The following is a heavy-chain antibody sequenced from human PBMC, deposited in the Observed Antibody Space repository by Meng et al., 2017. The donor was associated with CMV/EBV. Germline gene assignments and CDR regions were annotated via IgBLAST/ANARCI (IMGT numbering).Heavy chain of an antibody. CDR2: IIPILGIA. Sequence: SVKVSCKASGGTFSSYAISWVRQAPRQGLEWMGGIIPILGIANYAQKFQGRVTITADKSTSTACMELSRLRSEDTAVYYCARVPNITIWDYYYGMDVWGQGTTVTVSS. J-gene: IGHJ6*02. CDR3: ARVPNITIWDYYYGMDV. D-gene: IGHD3-3*01. V-gene: IGHV1-69*10. CDR1: GGTFSSYA.